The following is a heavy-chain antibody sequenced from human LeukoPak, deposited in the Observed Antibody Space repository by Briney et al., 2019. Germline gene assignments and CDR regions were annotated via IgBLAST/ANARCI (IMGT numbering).Heavy chain of an antibody. CDR2: ISGSGGST. D-gene: IGHD2-2*01. J-gene: IGHJ5*02. CDR1: GFTFSSYA. CDR3: AKGSHCSSTSCPPGGWFDP. V-gene: IGHV3-23*01. Sequence: GGSLRLSCAASGFTFSSYAMSWVRQAPGKGLEWASAISGSGGSTYYADSVKGRFTISRDNSKNTLYLQMNSLRAEDTAVYYCAKGSHCSSTSCPPGGWFDPWGQGTLVTVSS.